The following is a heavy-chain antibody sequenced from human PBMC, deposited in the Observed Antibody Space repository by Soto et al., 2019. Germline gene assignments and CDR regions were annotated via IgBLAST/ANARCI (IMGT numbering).Heavy chain of an antibody. CDR1: GGSVSSGSYY. CDR3: ARGARRFGELPGYYYYGMDV. V-gene: IGHV4-61*01. D-gene: IGHD3-10*01. Sequence: SETLSLTYTVSGGSVSSGSYYWSWIRQPPGKGLEWIGYIYYSGSTNYNPSLKSRVTISVDTSKNQFSLKLSSVTAADTAVYYCARGARRFGELPGYYYYGMDVWGQGTTVTVSS. CDR2: IYYSGST. J-gene: IGHJ6*02.